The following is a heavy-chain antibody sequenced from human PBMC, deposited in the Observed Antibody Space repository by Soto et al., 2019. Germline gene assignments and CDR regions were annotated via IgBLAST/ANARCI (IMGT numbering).Heavy chain of an antibody. CDR2: INPNSGGT. J-gene: IGHJ4*02. CDR3: ARGMGGYNSESDY. V-gene: IGHV1-2*04. CDR1: GYTFTGYY. D-gene: IGHD5-12*01. Sequence: QVKLVQSGAEVKKPGASVKISCKASGYTFTGYYMHWVRQAPGQGLEWMGWINPNSGGTNYAQQFQGWVTMTRDTSLSTVYMELSRPRSDDTVVYYRARGMGGYNSESDYWGQGALVTVSS.